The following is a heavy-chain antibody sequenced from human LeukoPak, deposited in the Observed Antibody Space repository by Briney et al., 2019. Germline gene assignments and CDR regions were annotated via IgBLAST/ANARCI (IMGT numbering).Heavy chain of an antibody. V-gene: IGHV4-38-2*02. CDR2: IYHSGST. CDR1: GYSISSGYY. D-gene: IGHD3-3*01. CDR3: ARDSMDFWSGYYPFDY. J-gene: IGHJ4*02. Sequence: PSETLSLTCTVSGYSISSGYYWGWIRQPPGKGLEWIGSIYHSGSTYYHPSLKSRVTISVDTSKDQFSLKLSSVTAADTAVYYCARDSMDFWSGYYPFDYWGQGTLVTVSS.